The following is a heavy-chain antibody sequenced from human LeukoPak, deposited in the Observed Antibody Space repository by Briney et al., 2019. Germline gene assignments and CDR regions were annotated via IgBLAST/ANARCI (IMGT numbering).Heavy chain of an antibody. D-gene: IGHD3-3*01. Sequence: SETLSLTCTVSGGSISSSSYYWGWIRRPPGKGLEWIGGISSSGNTYYNPSLKSRITISVDTSKNHFSLKLSSVTAADTAVYYCARLGAGPTYYDFWSGYSSFYFDYWGQGTLVTVSS. J-gene: IGHJ4*02. CDR1: GGSISSSSYY. V-gene: IGHV4-39*02. CDR2: ISSSGNT. CDR3: ARLGAGPTYYDFWSGYSSFYFDY.